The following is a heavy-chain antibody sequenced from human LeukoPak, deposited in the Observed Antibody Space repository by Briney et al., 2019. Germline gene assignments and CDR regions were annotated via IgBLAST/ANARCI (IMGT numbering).Heavy chain of an antibody. D-gene: IGHD2-8*01. CDR2: ISSSSSYI. J-gene: IGHJ6*02. V-gene: IGHV3-21*01. CDR1: GFTFSSYS. CDR3: ARDDGAMYVYGMDV. Sequence: GGSLRLSCAASGFTFSSYSMNWVRQAPGKGLEWGSSISSSSSYIYYADSVKGRFTISRDNAKNSLYLQMNSLRAEDTAVYYCARDDGAMYVYGMDVWGQGTTVTVSS.